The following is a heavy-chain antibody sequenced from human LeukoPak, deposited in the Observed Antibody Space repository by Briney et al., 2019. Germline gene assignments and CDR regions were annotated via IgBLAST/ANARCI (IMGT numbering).Heavy chain of an antibody. V-gene: IGHV3-23*01. Sequence: GGSLRLSCAVSGFAFGSEAMSWVRQSPARGLEWVASISPGGGTTYYADYVKGRFTISRDNSNNSLFVQMNSLRAEDTAVYYCANPDIVVVPAALPHYWGQGTLVTVSS. CDR2: ISPGGGTT. J-gene: IGHJ4*02. CDR3: ANPDIVVVPAALPHY. CDR1: GFAFGSEA. D-gene: IGHD2-2*01.